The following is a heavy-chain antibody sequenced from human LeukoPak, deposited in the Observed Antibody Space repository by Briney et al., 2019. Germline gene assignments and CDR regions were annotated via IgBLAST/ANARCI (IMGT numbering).Heavy chain of an antibody. D-gene: IGHD6-19*01. V-gene: IGHV1-2*02. CDR3: AKYRGAVAGVMDV. CDR2: LNPNSGGT. CDR1: GYTFTSYY. J-gene: IGHJ6*03. Sequence: GASVKVSCKTSGYTFTSYYMHWVRQAPGQGLEWMGWLNPNSGGTKFAQKFQARVTLTRDTSISTAYMELSSLTSDDTAVYYCAKYRGAVAGVMDVWGKGTTVTVSS.